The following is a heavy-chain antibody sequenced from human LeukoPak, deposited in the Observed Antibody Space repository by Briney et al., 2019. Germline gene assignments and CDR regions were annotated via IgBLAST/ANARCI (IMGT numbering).Heavy chain of an antibody. CDR3: ARQLYGSGSWHFDY. CDR2: ISYDGSNK. Sequence: GGSLRLSCAASGFTISSYAMHWVRQAPGKGLEWVAVISYDGSNKYYADSVKGRFTISRDNSKNTLYLQMNSLRAEDTAVYYCARQLYGSGSWHFDYWGQGTLVTVSS. D-gene: IGHD3-10*01. V-gene: IGHV3-30*04. CDR1: GFTISSYA. J-gene: IGHJ4*02.